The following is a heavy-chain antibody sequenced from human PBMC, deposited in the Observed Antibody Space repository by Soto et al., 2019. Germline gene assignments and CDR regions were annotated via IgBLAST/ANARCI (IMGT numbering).Heavy chain of an antibody. CDR3: AREGSYSAYNFAHGIQLWSFDF. D-gene: IGHD5-12*01. CDR1: GGSINTFY. V-gene: IGHV4-4*07. J-gene: IGHJ4*02. CDR2: IFSSGST. Sequence: PSETLSLTCTVSGGSINTFYWSWVRQPAGKGLEWIGRIFSSGSTTFNPSVESRVDMSVDTSKNHFSLNVSSVTAADMAVYYCAREGSYSAYNFAHGIQLWSFDFWGQGALVTVSS.